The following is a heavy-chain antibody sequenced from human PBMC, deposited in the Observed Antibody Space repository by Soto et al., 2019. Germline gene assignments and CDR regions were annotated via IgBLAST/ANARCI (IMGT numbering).Heavy chain of an antibody. J-gene: IGHJ4*02. CDR3: ARGGSWYISYFDY. Sequence: GGSLRLSCAASGFTFSSYSMNWVRQAPGKGLEWVSSISSSSSYIYYADSVKGRLTISRDNAKNSLYLQMNSLRTEDTAVYYCARGGSWYISYFDYWGQGTLVTVSS. CDR2: ISSSSSYI. V-gene: IGHV3-21*01. CDR1: GFTFSSYS. D-gene: IGHD6-13*01.